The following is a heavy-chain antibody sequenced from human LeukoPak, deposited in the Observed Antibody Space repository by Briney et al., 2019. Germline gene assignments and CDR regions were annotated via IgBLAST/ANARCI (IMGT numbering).Heavy chain of an antibody. V-gene: IGHV4-38-2*02. CDR2: IYHSGRT. CDR3: ARWGTYASTSNWFDP. CDR1: GYSISSGYF. J-gene: IGHJ5*02. Sequence: SETLSLTCTVSGYSISSGYFWGWIRQPPGKGLEWIGSIYHSGRTYYNPSLKSRVTISVDTSKNQFSLKLSSVTAADSAVYYCARWGTYASTSNWFDPWGQGTRVTVSS. D-gene: IGHD2-2*01.